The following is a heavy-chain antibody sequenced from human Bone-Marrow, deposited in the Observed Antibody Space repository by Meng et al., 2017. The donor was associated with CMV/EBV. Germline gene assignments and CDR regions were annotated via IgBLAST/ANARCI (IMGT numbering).Heavy chain of an antibody. D-gene: IGHD1-26*01. CDR1: GFPLRRYW. J-gene: IGHJ4*02. V-gene: IGHV3-74*03. CDR3: ARGVAESLGWEMGY. Sequence: EWELVESGGGLVQPGGSLRLSCAVSGFPLRRYWMHWVRQAPGKGLEWVSRIDSDGRDITYADSVRGRFTISRDDAKNTLYSQMNSLRVEDTAVYYCARGVAESLGWEMGYWGQGTLVTVSS. CDR2: IDSDGRDI.